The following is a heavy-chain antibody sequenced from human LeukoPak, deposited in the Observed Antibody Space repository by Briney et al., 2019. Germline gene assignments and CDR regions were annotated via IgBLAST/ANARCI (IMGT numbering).Heavy chain of an antibody. V-gene: IGHV4-39*02. J-gene: IGHJ5*01. Sequence: SETLSLTCTVSGGSISSISFYWGWIRQPPGKGLEWIGSIYYTGTTYHNPSLKSRVTMSVDTSKNHFSLKLSSVTAADTAVYYCARDRTGNNWFDPWGQGTLVTVSS. CDR1: GGSISSISFY. CDR2: IYYTGTT. CDR3: ARDRTGNNWFDP. D-gene: IGHD1-1*01.